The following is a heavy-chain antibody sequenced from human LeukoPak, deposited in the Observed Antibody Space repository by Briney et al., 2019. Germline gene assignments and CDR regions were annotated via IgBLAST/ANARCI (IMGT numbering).Heavy chain of an antibody. V-gene: IGHV3-30-3*01. CDR1: GFTFSSYA. D-gene: IGHD3-22*01. J-gene: IGHJ4*02. CDR2: ISYDGSNK. CDR3: ARGLYYYDSSGYEGRTY. Sequence: GGSLRLSCAASGFTFSSYAMHWVRQAPGKGLEWVAVISYDGSNKYYADSVKGRFTISRDNSKNTLYLQMNSLRAEDTAVYYCARGLYYYDSSGYEGRTYWGQGTLVTVSS.